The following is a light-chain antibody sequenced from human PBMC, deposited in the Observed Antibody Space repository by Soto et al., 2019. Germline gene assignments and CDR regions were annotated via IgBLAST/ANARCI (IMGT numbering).Light chain of an antibody. CDR3: QSYDTGLTGHVL. J-gene: IGLJ2*01. CDR2: RNN. CDR1: SSNIGSNY. V-gene: IGLV1-47*01. Sequence: QSVLTQPPSASGTPGQRVTISCSGSSSNIGSNYVYWYQQLPGTAPKLLIYRNNQRPSGVPDRFSGSKSGTSASLAISGLRSEDEADYYCQSYDTGLTGHVLFGGGTKLTVL.